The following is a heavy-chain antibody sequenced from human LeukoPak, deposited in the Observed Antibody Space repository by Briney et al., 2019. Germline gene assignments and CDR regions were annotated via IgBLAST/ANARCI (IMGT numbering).Heavy chain of an antibody. J-gene: IGHJ5*02. Sequence: SETLSLTCTVSGGSISSSSYYWGWIRQPPGKGLEWIGSIYYSGSTNYNPSLKSRVTISVHTSKNQFSLKLSSVTAADTAVYYCARLTGYSSESWFDPWGQGTLVTVSS. CDR3: ARLTGYSSESWFDP. V-gene: IGHV4-39*07. D-gene: IGHD3-9*01. CDR1: GGSISSSSYY. CDR2: IYYSGST.